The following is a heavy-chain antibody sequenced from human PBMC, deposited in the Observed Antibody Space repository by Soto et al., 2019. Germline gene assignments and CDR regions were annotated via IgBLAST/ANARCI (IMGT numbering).Heavy chain of an antibody. Sequence: GGSLRLSCAASGFTFSSYAMSWVRQAPGKGLEWVSAISGSGGSTYYADSVKGRFTISRDNSKNTLYLQMNSLRAEDTAVYYCAKGIAYCGGDCYSHYFDYWGQGTLVTV. D-gene: IGHD2-21*02. CDR3: AKGIAYCGGDCYSHYFDY. V-gene: IGHV3-23*01. CDR2: ISGSGGST. J-gene: IGHJ4*02. CDR1: GFTFSSYA.